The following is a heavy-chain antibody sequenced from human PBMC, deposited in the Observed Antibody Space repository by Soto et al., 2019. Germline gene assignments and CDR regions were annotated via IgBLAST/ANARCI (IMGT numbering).Heavy chain of an antibody. D-gene: IGHD2-2*01. CDR3: AKVAEGVPADYYYYYGMDV. CDR2: ISGSGGST. CDR1: GFVFSSYA. Sequence: GGSLRLSCAASGFVFSSYAMSWVRQAPGKGLEWVSAISGSGGSTYYADSVKGRFTISRDNSKNTLYLQMNSLRAEDTAVYYCAKVAEGVPADYYYYYGMDVWGQGTTVTVSS. J-gene: IGHJ6*02. V-gene: IGHV3-23*01.